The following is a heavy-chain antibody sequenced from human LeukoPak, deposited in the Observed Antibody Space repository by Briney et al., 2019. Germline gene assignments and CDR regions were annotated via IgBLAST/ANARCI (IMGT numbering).Heavy chain of an antibody. CDR1: GFTFSSYE. V-gene: IGHV3-48*03. CDR3: ARRVAVPAAPFDY. CDR2: ISSSGSTI. D-gene: IGHD2-2*01. Sequence: GGSLRLSCAASGFTFSSYEMNWVRQAPGKGLEWVSYISSSGSTIYYADSVKGRFTISRDNAKNSLYLQMNSLRAEDTAVYYCARRVAVPAAPFDYWGQGTLVTVSS. J-gene: IGHJ4*02.